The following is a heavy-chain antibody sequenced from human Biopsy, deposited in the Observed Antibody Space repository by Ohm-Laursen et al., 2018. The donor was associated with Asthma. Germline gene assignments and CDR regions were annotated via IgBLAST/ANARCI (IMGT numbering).Heavy chain of an antibody. CDR3: ARLADCSGGACYSYGWFDP. CDR1: GGSISSFY. V-gene: IGHV4-59*01. CDR2: VYWTGST. J-gene: IGHJ5*02. Sequence: GTLSLTCSVYGGSISSFYWSWIRQSPEKGLEWMGYVYWTGSTNYNLSLKSRVTMSLDTSKNQFSLRLTSVTPADTAVYYCARLADCSGGACYSYGWFDPWGQGTRVTVSS. D-gene: IGHD2-15*01.